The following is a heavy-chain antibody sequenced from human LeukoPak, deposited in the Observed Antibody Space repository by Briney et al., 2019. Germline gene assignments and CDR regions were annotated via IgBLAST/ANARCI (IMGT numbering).Heavy chain of an antibody. Sequence: PSETLSLTCTVSGGSVSSGSYYWSWIRQPPGKGLEWIGYIYDSGSTNYNPSLKSRVTISVDTSKNQFSLNLSSVTAADTAVYYCARGSGDYATSDAEYFQHWGQGTLVTVSS. D-gene: IGHD4-17*01. CDR1: GGSVSSGSYY. CDR3: ARGSGDYATSDAEYFQH. J-gene: IGHJ1*01. V-gene: IGHV4-61*01. CDR2: IYDSGST.